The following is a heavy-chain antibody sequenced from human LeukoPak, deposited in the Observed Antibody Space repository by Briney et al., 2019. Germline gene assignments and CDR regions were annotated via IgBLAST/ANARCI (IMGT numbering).Heavy chain of an antibody. D-gene: IGHD3-9*01. CDR1: GVTFSSCA. CDR2: ISGSGSST. J-gene: IGHJ6*02. CDR3: AKDELRYFDWQAPYYYYGMDV. V-gene: IGHV3-23*01. Sequence: GGSLRLSCAASGVTFSSCAMSWVRQAPGKGLEWVSAISGSGSSTWYADSVKGRFTISRDNSKNTLYLQMNSLRAEDTAVYYCAKDELRYFDWQAPYYYYGMDVWGQGTTVTVSS.